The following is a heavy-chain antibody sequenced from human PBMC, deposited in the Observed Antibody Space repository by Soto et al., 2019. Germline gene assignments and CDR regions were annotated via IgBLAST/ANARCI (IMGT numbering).Heavy chain of an antibody. D-gene: IGHD2-15*01. CDR3: AKAGNYVIVVVVAATRILDY. CDR2: ISGGGGST. CDR1: GFTFINYA. Sequence: PGGSLRLSCAASGFTFINYAMSWVRQAPGKGLEWVSAISGGGGSTYYADSVKGRFTISRDNSRNTLYLQMNSLRAEDTAVYYCAKAGNYVIVVVVAATRILDYCGQGSLVTVSS. J-gene: IGHJ4*02. V-gene: IGHV3-23*01.